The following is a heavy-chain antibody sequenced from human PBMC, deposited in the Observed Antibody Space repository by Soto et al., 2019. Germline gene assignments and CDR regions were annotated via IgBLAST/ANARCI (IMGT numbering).Heavy chain of an antibody. V-gene: IGHV5-51*01. CDR2: IYCGDSDT. CDR3: ARHNHGFDY. Sequence: PGESLKISCKDSGYSFSTNWIAWVRQMPGKGLEWVGVIYCGDSDTRYSPSFQGQVTLSVDKSTNTVYLQWSSLKAPDTAIYYCARHNHGFDYWGQGTLVTVSS. J-gene: IGHJ4*02. CDR1: GYSFSTNW.